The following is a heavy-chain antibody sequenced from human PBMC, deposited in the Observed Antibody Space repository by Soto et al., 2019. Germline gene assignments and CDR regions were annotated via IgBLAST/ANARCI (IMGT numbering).Heavy chain of an antibody. CDR3: AKDLVGRRAVTGDYYYGMDV. J-gene: IGHJ6*02. D-gene: IGHD2-21*02. CDR1: GFPIDAYT. CDR2: ISWDGGST. Sequence: LRLSCAASGFPIDAYTMHWVRQAPGKDLELVPHISWDGGSTYYADSVKGRFTIFRDNSKNSLYLQMNSLRTEDTALYYCAKDLVGRRAVTGDYYYGMDVWGQGTTVTVSS. V-gene: IGHV3-43*01.